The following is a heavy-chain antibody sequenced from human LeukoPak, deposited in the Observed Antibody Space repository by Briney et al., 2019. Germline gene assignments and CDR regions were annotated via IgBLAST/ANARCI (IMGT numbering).Heavy chain of an antibody. CDR1: GFTFRSYA. Sequence: GGSLRLSCAASGFTFRSYAMHWVRQAPGKGLEWEAAISYDGSNKNYADSVKGRFTISRDNAKNTLFLQMNSLYYCSRDRLDIIYDVWGQGTLVTVSS. CDR3: IYDV. D-gene: IGHD3-10*01. V-gene: IGHV3-30*04. CDR2: ISYDGSNK. J-gene: IGHJ4*02.